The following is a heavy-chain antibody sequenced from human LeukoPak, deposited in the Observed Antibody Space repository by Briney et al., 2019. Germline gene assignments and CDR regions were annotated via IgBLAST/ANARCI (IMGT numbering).Heavy chain of an antibody. CDR3: ARDSDCSSTSCTIDY. CDR2: IYTSGST. D-gene: IGHD2-2*01. J-gene: IGHJ4*02. V-gene: IGHV4-4*07. CDR1: GGSISSYY. Sequence: PETLSLTCTVSGGSISSYYWSWIRQPAGKGLEWIGRIYTSGSTNYNPSLKSRVTMSVDTSKNQFSLKLSSVTAADTAVYYCARDSDCSSTSCTIDYWGQGTLVTASS.